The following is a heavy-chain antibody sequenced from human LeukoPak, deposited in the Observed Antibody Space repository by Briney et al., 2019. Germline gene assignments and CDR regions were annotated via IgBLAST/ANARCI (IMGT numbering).Heavy chain of an antibody. D-gene: IGHD3-22*01. Sequence: GGSLRLSCAASGFTFDDYAMHWVRQAPGKGLEWVSGISWNSGSIGYADSVKGRFTISRDNAKNSLYLQMNSLRAEDTALYYCALVVIGEYYFDYWGQGTLVTVSS. CDR1: GFTFDDYA. CDR3: ALVVIGEYYFDY. V-gene: IGHV3-9*01. J-gene: IGHJ4*02. CDR2: ISWNSGSI.